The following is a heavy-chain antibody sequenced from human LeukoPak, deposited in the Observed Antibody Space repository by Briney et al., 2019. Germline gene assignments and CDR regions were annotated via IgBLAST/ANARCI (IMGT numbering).Heavy chain of an antibody. Sequence: GGSLRLSCTASGFTFGDYAMSWIRQAPGKGLEWVGFIRSKAYGETADYTASVKGRFTISRDDSKAIAYLQMNSLKTEDTAVYHCTRDRGAYNLYDYWGQGTLVTVSS. D-gene: IGHD1-1*01. CDR1: GFTFGDYA. CDR2: IRSKAYGETA. J-gene: IGHJ4*02. CDR3: TRDRGAYNLYDY. V-gene: IGHV3-49*01.